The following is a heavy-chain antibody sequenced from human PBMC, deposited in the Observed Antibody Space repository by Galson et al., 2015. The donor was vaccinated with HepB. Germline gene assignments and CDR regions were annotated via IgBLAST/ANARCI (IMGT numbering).Heavy chain of an antibody. CDR3: GRGRDDYIWGSYRYSGGPDY. Sequence: SVKVSCKASGYSFTIYYMHWVRQAPGQGLEWMGIINPSGGSTSYAQKFQGRVTMTRDTSTSTVYMELSSLRSEDTAAYYCGRGRDDYIWGSYRYSGGPDYWGQGTLVTVSS. J-gene: IGHJ4*02. CDR1: GYSFTIYY. D-gene: IGHD3-16*02. CDR2: INPSGGST. V-gene: IGHV1-46*03.